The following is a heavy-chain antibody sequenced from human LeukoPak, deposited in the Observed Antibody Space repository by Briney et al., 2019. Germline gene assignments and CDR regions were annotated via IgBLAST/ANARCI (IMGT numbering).Heavy chain of an antibody. J-gene: IGHJ4*02. CDR1: GYTFTGYC. Sequence: ASVKVSCKASGYTFTGYCMHWVRQAPGQGLEWMGWINPNSGGTSYAQKFQGRVTMTRDTSISTAYMELSRLRSDDTAVYYCARGAFTSHYDYWGQGTLVTVSS. V-gene: IGHV1-2*02. D-gene: IGHD2-2*01. CDR2: INPNSGGT. CDR3: ARGAFTSHYDY.